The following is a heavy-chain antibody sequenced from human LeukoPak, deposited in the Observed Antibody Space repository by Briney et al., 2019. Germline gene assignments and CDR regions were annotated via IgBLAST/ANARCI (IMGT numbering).Heavy chain of an antibody. CDR3: ARHREHDIVTGHPNNWFDP. D-gene: IGHD3-9*01. CDR1: GYSFTSYW. CDR2: IDPRDSYT. V-gene: IGHV5-10-1*01. Sequence: GESLQISCKGSGYSFTSYWISWVRQMPGKGLEWMGRIDPRDSYTNYSPSFQGQVTISADKSISTAYLQGSSLKASDTAMYYCARHREHDIVTGHPNNWFDPWGQGTLVTVSS. J-gene: IGHJ5*02.